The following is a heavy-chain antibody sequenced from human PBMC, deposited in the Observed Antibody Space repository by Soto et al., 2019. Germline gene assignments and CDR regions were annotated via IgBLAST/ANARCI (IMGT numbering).Heavy chain of an antibody. V-gene: IGHV3-30*04. D-gene: IGHD3-3*02. CDR2: ISYDGSNK. J-gene: IGHJ4*02. Sequence: QVQLVESGGGVVQPGRSLRLSCAASGFIFSNYPMHWVRQAPGKGLEWVTVISYDGSNKFYADSVKGRFTISRDNSKNTLYLQMTILRAEATAVYYCARDYALFEWEQAEDYWGQGTLVTVSS. CDR3: ARDYALFEWEQAEDY. CDR1: GFIFSNYP.